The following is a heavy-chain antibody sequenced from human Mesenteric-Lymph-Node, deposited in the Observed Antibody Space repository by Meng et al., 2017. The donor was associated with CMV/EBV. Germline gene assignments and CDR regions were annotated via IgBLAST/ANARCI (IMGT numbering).Heavy chain of an antibody. Sequence: GSLRLSCTVSGGSISSSSYYWGWIRQPPGKGLEWIGSIYYSGSTYYNPSLKSRVTISVDTSKNQFSLKLSSVTAADTAVYYCARDNTRLIALDYWGQGTLVTVSS. CDR1: GGSISSSSYY. V-gene: IGHV4-39*07. CDR2: IYYSGST. J-gene: IGHJ4*02. D-gene: IGHD3-16*01. CDR3: ARDNTRLIALDY.